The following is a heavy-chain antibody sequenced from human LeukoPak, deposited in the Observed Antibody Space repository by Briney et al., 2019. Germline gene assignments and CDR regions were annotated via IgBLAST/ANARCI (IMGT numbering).Heavy chain of an antibody. CDR1: GGSISSSSYY. J-gene: IGHJ6*03. CDR3: ARVGSSWLYYMDV. V-gene: IGHV4-39*07. CDR2: IYYSGSS. D-gene: IGHD6-13*01. Sequence: RSESLSLTCTVSGGSISSSSYYWGWIRQPPGKGLEWIGSIYYSGSSYYNPSLKSRFTISVDTSKNQFSLKVPSVTAADTAVYYCARVGSSWLYYMDVWGKETTVTVS.